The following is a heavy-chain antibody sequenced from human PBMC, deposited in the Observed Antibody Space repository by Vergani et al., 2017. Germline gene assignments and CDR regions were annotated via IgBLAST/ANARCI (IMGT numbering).Heavy chain of an antibody. CDR2: INHSGST. J-gene: IGHJ4*02. CDR1: GGSFSGYY. V-gene: IGHV4-34*01. CDR3: ARGWALRYFDCIDY. D-gene: IGHD3-9*01. Sequence: QVQLQQWGAGLLKPSETLSLTCAVYGGSFSGYYWSWIRQPPGKGLEWIGEINHSGSTNYNPSLKSRVTISVDTSKNQFSLKLSSVTAADTAVYYCARGWALRYFDCIDYWGQGTLVTVSS.